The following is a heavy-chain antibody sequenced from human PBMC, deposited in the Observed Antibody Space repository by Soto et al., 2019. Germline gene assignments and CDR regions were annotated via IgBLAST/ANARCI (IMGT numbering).Heavy chain of an antibody. J-gene: IGHJ4*02. CDR1: GGSISSGAYY. V-gene: IGHV4-31*03. CDR3: AASPNADFFDY. CDR2: ISYRGNI. Sequence: SETLSLTCTVSGGSISSGAYYWRWIRQHPGRGLEWIGHISYRGNIDYNPSLESRVAISLDTPRNQFSLKLGSVSAADTAVYYCAASPNADFFDYWGQGALVTV.